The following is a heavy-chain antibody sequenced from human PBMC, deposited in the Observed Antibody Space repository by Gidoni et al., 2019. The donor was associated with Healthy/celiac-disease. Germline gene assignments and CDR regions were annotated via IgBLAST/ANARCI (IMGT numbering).Heavy chain of an antibody. V-gene: IGHV3-23*01. J-gene: IGHJ6*02. Sequence: EVQLLESGGGLVQPGGSLRLSCAASGFTFRSHAMSWVRQAPGKGLEWVSAISGSGGSTYYADSVKGRFTISRDNSKNTLYLQMNSLRAEDTAVYYCAKDIVVVPAATYYYYYYGMDVWGQGTTVTVSS. CDR1: GFTFRSHA. CDR3: AKDIVVVPAATYYYYYYGMDV. D-gene: IGHD2-2*01. CDR2: ISGSGGST.